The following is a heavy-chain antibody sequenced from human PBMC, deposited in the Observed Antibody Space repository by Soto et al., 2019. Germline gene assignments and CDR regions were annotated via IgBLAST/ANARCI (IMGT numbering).Heavy chain of an antibody. Sequence: PGGSLRLSCAASAFTFSSSGMHWVRQAPGKGLEWVAVIWYDGSNKYYADSVKGRFTISRDNSKNTLYLQMNSLRAEDTAVYYCARAPGRSAYFDYWGQGTLVTVSS. CDR3: ARAPGRSAYFDY. J-gene: IGHJ4*02. V-gene: IGHV3-33*01. CDR1: AFTFSSSG. CDR2: IWYDGSNK.